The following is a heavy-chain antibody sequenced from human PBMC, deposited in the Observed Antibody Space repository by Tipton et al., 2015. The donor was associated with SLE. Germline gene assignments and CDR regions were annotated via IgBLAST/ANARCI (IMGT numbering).Heavy chain of an antibody. D-gene: IGHD3-22*01. Sequence: SLRLSCGVSGFTFRSYSMNWVRQAPGKGLQWVSFISSSTSTIYYADSVKGRFTISRDNAKNSLYLQMNSLRAEDTAVYYCARGTGGSGYSSEYYFDYWGQGTLVTVSS. J-gene: IGHJ4*02. CDR3: ARGTGGSGYSSEYYFDY. CDR2: ISSSTSTI. CDR1: GFTFRSYS. V-gene: IGHV3-48*01.